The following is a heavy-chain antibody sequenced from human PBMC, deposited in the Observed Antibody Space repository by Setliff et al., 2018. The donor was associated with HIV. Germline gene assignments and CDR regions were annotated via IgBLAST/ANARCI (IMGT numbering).Heavy chain of an antibody. D-gene: IGHD2-2*01. Sequence: PSETLSLTCTVSGGSISSSSYYWGWIRQPPGKGLEWIGTIYYSGSTYYNTSLKSRVTISVDTSKNQFSLKLSSVTAADTAVYYCARRNVVVPAALDYWGQGTLVTVSS. J-gene: IGHJ4*02. CDR2: IYYSGST. V-gene: IGHV4-39*07. CDR1: GGSISSSSYY. CDR3: ARRNVVVPAALDY.